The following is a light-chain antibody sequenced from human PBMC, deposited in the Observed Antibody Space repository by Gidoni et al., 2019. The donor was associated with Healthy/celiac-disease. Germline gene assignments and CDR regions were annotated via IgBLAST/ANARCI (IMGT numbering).Light chain of an antibody. CDR2: DAS. Sequence: EIVLTQSPATLSLSPGERATLSCRASQSVSSYLAWYQQKPGQAPRRLIYDASNRATGSPARFSGSGSGTDFTLTISSLEPEDFAVYYCQQRSNWLITFGQGTRLEIK. CDR1: QSVSSY. V-gene: IGKV3-11*01. J-gene: IGKJ5*01. CDR3: QQRSNWLIT.